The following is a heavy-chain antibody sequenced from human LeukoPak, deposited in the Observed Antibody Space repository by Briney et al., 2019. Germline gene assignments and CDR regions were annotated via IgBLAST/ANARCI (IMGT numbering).Heavy chain of an antibody. CDR3: ARHSLRQWGPSGWFDP. V-gene: IGHV4-39*01. J-gene: IGHJ5*02. CDR1: GGSINSNPYY. Sequence: SETLSLTCTVSGGSINSNPYYWGWVRQPPGRGLEWHEKIYYSRSTYYNAYLKSQPIISVDTSKSLLSLKLGSVTAADTAAYYCARHSLRQWGPSGWFDPWGQGTLVTVSS. D-gene: IGHD6-19*01. CDR2: IYYSRST.